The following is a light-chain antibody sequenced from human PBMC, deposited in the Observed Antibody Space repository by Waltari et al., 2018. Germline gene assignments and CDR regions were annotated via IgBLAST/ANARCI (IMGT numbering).Light chain of an antibody. Sequence: QSALTQPRSVSGSPGQPVHISSSGHTSDVGGYNYVSWYQQHPGKAPKLMISDVTKRPSGVPDRFSGSKSGNTASLTISGLQAEDEADYYCSSYAGSSVAFGGGTKLTVL. CDR2: DVT. J-gene: IGLJ2*01. CDR1: TSDVGGYNY. CDR3: SSYAGSSVA. V-gene: IGLV2-11*01.